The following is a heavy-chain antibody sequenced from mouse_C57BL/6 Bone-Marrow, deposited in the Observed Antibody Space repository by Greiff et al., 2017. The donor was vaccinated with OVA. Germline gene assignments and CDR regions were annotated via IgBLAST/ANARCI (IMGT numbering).Heavy chain of an antibody. J-gene: IGHJ2*01. Sequence: VQLKESGPGLAKPSQTLSLTCSVTGYSITSDYWNWIRKFPGHNLEYMGYICYSGSTYYNPSLNSRLSITRDTSKNQYYLQLNSVTTEDTATYYCARWELYYLDYWGQGTTLTVSS. CDR3: ARWELYYLDY. V-gene: IGHV3-8*01. CDR1: GYSITSDY. CDR2: ICYSGST.